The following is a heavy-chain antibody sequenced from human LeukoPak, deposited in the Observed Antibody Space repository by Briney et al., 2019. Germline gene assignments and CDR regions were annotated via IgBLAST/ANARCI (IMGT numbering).Heavy chain of an antibody. CDR2: ICYSWYT. CDR1: GGSMSGFF. V-gene: IGHV4-59*01. Sequence: RPSETLSLTCIVSGGSMSGFFWTWIRQPPGQGLEWVGSICYSWYTNKYNPSLKSRVTISADTSKRRFSLMLNSATAADTALYYCARTSRHSYGSWSNLTPWPAGMDVWGQGTTVTVSS. CDR3: ARTSRHSYGSWSNLTPWPAGMDV. D-gene: IGHD3-10*01. J-gene: IGHJ6*02.